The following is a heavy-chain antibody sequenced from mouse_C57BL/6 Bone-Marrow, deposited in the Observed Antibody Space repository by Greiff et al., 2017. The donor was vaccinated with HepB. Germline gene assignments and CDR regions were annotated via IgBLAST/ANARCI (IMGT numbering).Heavy chain of an antibody. CDR2: IYPGSGST. V-gene: IGHV1-55*01. CDR1: GYTFTSYW. J-gene: IGHJ4*01. Sequence: QVQLKQPGAELVKPGASVKMSCKASGYTFTSYWITWVKQRPGQGLEWIGDIYPGSGSTNYNEKFKSKATLTVDTSSSTAYMQLSSLTSEDSAVYYCARFEITRYYYAMDYWGQGTSVTVSS. CDR3: ARFEITRYYYAMDY. D-gene: IGHD2-4*01.